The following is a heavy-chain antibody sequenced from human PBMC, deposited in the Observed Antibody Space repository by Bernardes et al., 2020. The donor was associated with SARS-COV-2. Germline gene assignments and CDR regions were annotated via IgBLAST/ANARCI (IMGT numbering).Heavy chain of an antibody. Sequence: ASVKVSCKASGYTFTGYYMHWVRQAPGQGLEWMGWINPNSGGTNYAQKFQGRVTMTRDTSISTAYGELSRLRSDDTAVYYCARDRAIPIFGVVISDAFDIWGQGTMVTVYS. CDR1: GYTFTGYY. D-gene: IGHD3-3*01. CDR3: ARDRAIPIFGVVISDAFDI. CDR2: INPNSGGT. V-gene: IGHV1-2*02. J-gene: IGHJ3*02.